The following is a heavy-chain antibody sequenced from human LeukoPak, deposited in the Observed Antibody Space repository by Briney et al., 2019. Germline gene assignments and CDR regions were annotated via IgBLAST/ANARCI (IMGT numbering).Heavy chain of an antibody. CDR2: INSVGSST. Sequence: GGSLRLSCAASGFAFSNYWMHWVRQAPGKGLVWVSRINSVGSSTSYADSVKGRFTIFRDNAKDSVYLQMNSLRAEDTAVCYCARESESYDSSGSTFGYWGQGTLVTVSS. D-gene: IGHD3-22*01. CDR1: GFAFSNYW. V-gene: IGHV3-74*01. CDR3: ARESESYDSSGSTFGY. J-gene: IGHJ4*02.